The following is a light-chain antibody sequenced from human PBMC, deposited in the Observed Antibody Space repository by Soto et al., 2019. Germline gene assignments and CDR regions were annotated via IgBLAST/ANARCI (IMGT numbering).Light chain of an antibody. Sequence: QSALTQPPSASGSPGQSVTISCTGNSNDVGHSSFISWYQQHPGKGPKLIIYEVSKRPSGVPDRFSGSKSGNTASLSVSGLQDEDEADYFCNAQADNGKHVFGTGTKVTV. CDR3: NAQADNGKHV. CDR2: EVS. CDR1: SNDVGHSSF. J-gene: IGLJ1*01. V-gene: IGLV2-8*01.